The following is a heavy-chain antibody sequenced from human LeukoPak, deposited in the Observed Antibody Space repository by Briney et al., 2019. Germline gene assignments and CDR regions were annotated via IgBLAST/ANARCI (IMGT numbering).Heavy chain of an antibody. CDR2: FDPEDGET. CDR3: ARVVLLWFGELLNYYYYYMDV. J-gene: IGHJ6*03. Sequence: ASVNVSCKVSGYTLTELSMHWVRQAPGKGLEWMGGFDPEDGETIYAQKFQGRVTMTEDTSTDTAYMELSSLRSEDTAVYYCARVVLLWFGELLNYYYYYMDVWGKGTTVTVSS. D-gene: IGHD3-10*01. V-gene: IGHV1-24*01. CDR1: GYTLTELS.